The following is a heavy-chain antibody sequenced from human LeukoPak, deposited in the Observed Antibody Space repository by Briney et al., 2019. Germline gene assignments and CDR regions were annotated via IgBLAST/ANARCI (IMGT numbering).Heavy chain of an antibody. CDR3: ARDRIAAAGWVWFDP. V-gene: IGHV3-21*01. CDR1: GFTFSSYS. J-gene: IGHJ5*02. D-gene: IGHD6-13*01. Sequence: GGSLRLSCAASGFTFSSYSMNWVRQAPGKGLEWVSSISSSSSYTYYADSVKGRFTISRDNAKNSLYLQMNSLRAEDTAVYYCARDRIAAAGWVWFDPWGQGTLVTVSS. CDR2: ISSSSSYT.